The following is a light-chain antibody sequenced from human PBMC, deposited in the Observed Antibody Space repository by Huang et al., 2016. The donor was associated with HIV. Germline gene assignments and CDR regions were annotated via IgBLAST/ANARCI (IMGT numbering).Light chain of an antibody. CDR3: QQSYRTRDT. CDR2: DSS. V-gene: IGKV1-39*01. Sequence: DIQMTQSPSSLSASVGDRVTITCRASQSITTSLNWYQQRPGKAPKLLIYDSSTLQSGVPYRFSGNGSGTDFTLTISSLQPEDFATYHCQQSYRTRDTCGQGTEVEIK. CDR1: QSITTS. J-gene: IGKJ1*01.